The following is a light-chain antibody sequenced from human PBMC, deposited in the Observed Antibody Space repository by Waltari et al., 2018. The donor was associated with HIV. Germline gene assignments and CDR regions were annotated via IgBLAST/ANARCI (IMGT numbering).Light chain of an antibody. J-gene: IGKJ4*01. CDR3: QQYSRIPFT. CDR2: EAS. V-gene: IGKV4-1*01. CDR1: QSLLHSSDNKNH. Sequence: DIVMTQSPESLAVSLGERAAINCKASQSLLHSSDNKNHLAWYQQKPGQPPKLLVFEASRRASGVPDRFSGSGSGTRCTLSVGSLQAEDVAVYCCQQYSRIPFTFGEGTKVEI.